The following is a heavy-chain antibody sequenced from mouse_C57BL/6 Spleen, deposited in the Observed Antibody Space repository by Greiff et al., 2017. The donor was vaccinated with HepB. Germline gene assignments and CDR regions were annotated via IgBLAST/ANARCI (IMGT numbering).Heavy chain of an antibody. CDR1: GYSFTGYY. V-gene: IGHV1-42*01. J-gene: IGHJ3*01. Sequence: VHVKQSGPELVKPGASVKISCKASGYSFTGYYMNWVKQSPEKSLEWIGEINPSTGGTTYNQKFKAKATLTVDKSSSTAYMQLKSLTSEDSAVYYCARGWLLPSAWFAYWGQGTLVTVSA. D-gene: IGHD2-3*01. CDR3: ARGWLLPSAWFAY. CDR2: INPSTGGT.